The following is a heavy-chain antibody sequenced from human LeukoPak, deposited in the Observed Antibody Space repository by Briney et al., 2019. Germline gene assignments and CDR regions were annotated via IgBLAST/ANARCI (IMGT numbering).Heavy chain of an antibody. D-gene: IGHD6-13*01. CDR1: GGSISSYY. Sequence: PSETLSLTCTVSGGSISSYYWSWIRQPPGKGLEWIGYIYYSGSTNYNPSLKSRVTISVDTSKNQSSLKLSSVTAADTAVYYCARHIAAAGKFDYWGQGTLVTVSS. CDR3: ARHIAAAGKFDY. CDR2: IYYSGST. V-gene: IGHV4-59*08. J-gene: IGHJ4*02.